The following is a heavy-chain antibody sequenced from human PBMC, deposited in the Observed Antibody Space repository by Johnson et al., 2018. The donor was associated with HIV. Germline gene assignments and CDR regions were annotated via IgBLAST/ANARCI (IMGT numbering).Heavy chain of an antibody. V-gene: IGHV3-66*02. Sequence: VQLVESGGGLVQPGGSLRLSCAASGFTVSSNYMNWVRQAPGKGLEWVSVIYSGGSTYYADSVKGRFTIARDKSKNTLYLQVNSLRTEDTALYYCAKEVATRGIVGARGAFDIWGQGTMVTVSS. D-gene: IGHD1-26*01. J-gene: IGHJ3*02. CDR1: GFTVSSNY. CDR2: IYSGGST. CDR3: AKEVATRGIVGARGAFDI.